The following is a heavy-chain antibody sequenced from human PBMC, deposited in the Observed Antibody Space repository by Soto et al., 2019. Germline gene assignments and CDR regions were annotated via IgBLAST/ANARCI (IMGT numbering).Heavy chain of an antibody. CDR1: GYTFTSYG. V-gene: IGHV1-18*01. D-gene: IGHD3-22*01. CDR3: ARDRITMIVVADYYYGMDV. CDR2: ISAYNGNT. Sequence: QVQLVQSGAEVKKPGASVKVSCKASGYTFTSYGISWVRQAPGQGLEWMGWISAYNGNTNYAQKLQGRVTMTTDTPTSTAYMELRSLRSDATAVYYCARDRITMIVVADYYYGMDVWGQGTTVTVSS. J-gene: IGHJ6*02.